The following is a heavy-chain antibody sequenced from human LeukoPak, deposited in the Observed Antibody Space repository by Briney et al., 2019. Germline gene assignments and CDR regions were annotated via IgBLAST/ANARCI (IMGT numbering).Heavy chain of an antibody. CDR1: GFTFSSYA. CDR2: ISSNGGST. V-gene: IGHV3-64*01. D-gene: IGHD3-3*01. J-gene: IGHJ6*03. CDR3: ARVYDSWSGYPNSGYMDV. Sequence: GGSLRLSCAASGFTFSSYAMHWVRQAPGKGLEYVSAISSNGGSTYYANSVKGRFTISRDNSKNTLYLQMGSLRAEDMAVYYCARVYDSWSGYPNSGYMDVWGKGTTVTVSS.